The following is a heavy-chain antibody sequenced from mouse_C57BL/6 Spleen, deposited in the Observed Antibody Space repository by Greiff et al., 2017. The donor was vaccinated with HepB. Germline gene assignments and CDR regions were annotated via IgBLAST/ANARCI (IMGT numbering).Heavy chain of an antibody. D-gene: IGHD2-3*01. V-gene: IGHV1-26*01. J-gene: IGHJ3*01. Sequence: EVQLQQSGPELVKPGASVKISCKASGYTFTDYYMNWVKQSHGKSLEWIGDINPNNGGTSYNQKFKGKATLTVDKSSSTAYMELRSLTSEDSAVYYCARNDGYQTGTSAYWGQGTLVTVSA. CDR2: INPNNGGT. CDR3: ARNDGYQTGTSAY. CDR1: GYTFTDYY.